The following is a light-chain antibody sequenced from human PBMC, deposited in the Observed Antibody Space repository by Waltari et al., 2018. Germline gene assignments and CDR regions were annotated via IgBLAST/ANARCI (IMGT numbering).Light chain of an antibody. J-gene: IGLJ2*01. V-gene: IGLV1-44*01. Sequence: QSVLTQPPSVSGTPGQRVSFSCSGSSSNIGRNSVNWYQQVPGTAPKLLIYSNNQRPSGVPDRFSGSKSGTSASLAISGLQSEDEADYYCATWDDSLNGLFGGGTRLTVL. CDR1: SSNIGRNS. CDR3: ATWDDSLNGL. CDR2: SNN.